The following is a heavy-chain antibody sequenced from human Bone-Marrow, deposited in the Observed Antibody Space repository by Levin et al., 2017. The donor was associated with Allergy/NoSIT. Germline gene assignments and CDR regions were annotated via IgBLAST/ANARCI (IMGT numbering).Heavy chain of an antibody. J-gene: IGHJ4*02. Sequence: NHGESLKISCKGSGYKLTTYWIAWVRQKPGKGLEWMGIIYPADSDTRYSPSFQGQVTFSADKSISTAYLHWSSLKASDTAMYYCATHGTVASDYWGPGTLVTVSS. CDR3: ATHGTVASDY. D-gene: IGHD1-26*01. V-gene: IGHV5-51*01. CDR1: GYKLTTYW. CDR2: IYPADSDT.